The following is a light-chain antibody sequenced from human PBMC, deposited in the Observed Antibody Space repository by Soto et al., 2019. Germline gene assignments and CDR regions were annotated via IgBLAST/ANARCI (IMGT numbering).Light chain of an antibody. Sequence: QSVLTQPPSVSGAPGQRVTISCTGSSSNIGAGYDVHWYQQLPGTAPKLLIYRNSHRPSGVPDRFSGSQSGSSASLAISGLQSEDEADYYCAAWDDNLRGVVFGGGTKVTVL. V-gene: IGLV1-40*01. CDR2: RNS. CDR3: AAWDDNLRGVV. J-gene: IGLJ2*01. CDR1: SSNIGAGYD.